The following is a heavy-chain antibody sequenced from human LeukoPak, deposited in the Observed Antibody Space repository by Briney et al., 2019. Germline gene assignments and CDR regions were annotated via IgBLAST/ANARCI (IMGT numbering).Heavy chain of an antibody. CDR3: ARGMYYYGSGSYLW. Sequence: SETLSLTCTVSGGSISGYYWSWIRQPPGKGLEWIGNIDYSGSTIYNPALKSRVTVSVDTSKNQFSLNLTSVTAADTAVYYCARGMYYYGSGSYLWWGQGTLVTVSS. CDR2: IDYSGST. CDR1: GGSISGYY. J-gene: IGHJ4*02. D-gene: IGHD3-10*01. V-gene: IGHV4-59*12.